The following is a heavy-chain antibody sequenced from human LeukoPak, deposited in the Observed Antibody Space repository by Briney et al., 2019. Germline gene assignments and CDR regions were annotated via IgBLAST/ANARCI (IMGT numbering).Heavy chain of an antibody. D-gene: IGHD5-12*01. CDR1: GFTFSNAW. CDR2: IKSKTDGGTT. CDR3: TTPGYSGYDGTFDY. J-gene: IGHJ4*02. V-gene: IGHV3-15*01. Sequence: KSGGSRRLSCAASGFTFSNAWMSWVRQAPGKGLEWVGRIKSKTDGGTTDYAAPVKGRFTISRDDSKNTLYLQMNSLKTEDTAVYYCTTPGYSGYDGTFDYWGQGTLVTVSS.